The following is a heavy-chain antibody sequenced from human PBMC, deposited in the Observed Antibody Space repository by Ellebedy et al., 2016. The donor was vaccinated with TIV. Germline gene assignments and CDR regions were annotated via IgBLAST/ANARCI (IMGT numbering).Heavy chain of an antibody. CDR2: ISYDGSHK. CDR1: GFAFDSYA. D-gene: IGHD3-16*01. CDR3: ARDASSDAYYPYFSYYFDY. J-gene: IGHJ4*02. V-gene: IGHV3-30*04. Sequence: GESLKISXAASGFAFDSYAMHWVRQAPGKGLEWVAIISYDGSHKYYADSVKGRFTISRDNSKNTLYLQLNSLRTEDTALYYCARDASSDAYYPYFSYYFDYWGQGTLVTVSS.